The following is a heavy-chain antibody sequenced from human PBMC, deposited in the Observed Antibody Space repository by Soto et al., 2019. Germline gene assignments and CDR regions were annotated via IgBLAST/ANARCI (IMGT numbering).Heavy chain of an antibody. J-gene: IGHJ5*01. CDR2: IYYSGST. V-gene: IGHV4-39*01. D-gene: IGHD2-2*01. CDR1: GGSISSSSYY. Sequence: PSETLSLTCTVSGGSISSSSYYWGWIRQPPGKGLEWIGSIYYSGSTYYNPSLKSRVTISVDTSKNQFSLKLNSVTAADTVVYYCARSAPAAINSIDSWGQGTLVTVSS. CDR3: ARSAPAAINSIDS.